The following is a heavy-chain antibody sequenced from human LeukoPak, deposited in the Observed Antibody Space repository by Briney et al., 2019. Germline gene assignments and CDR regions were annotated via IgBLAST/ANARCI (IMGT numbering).Heavy chain of an antibody. D-gene: IGHD3-10*01. CDR3: AREGSGSYLGFYYYMDV. CDR1: GGSISSYY. V-gene: IGHV4-4*07. Sequence: SETLSLTCTVSGGSISSYYWSWIRQPAGKGLEWIGRIFTSGGTNYNPSLKSRVTISADKSKKQFSLKLSSVTAADTAVYYCAREGSGSYLGFYYYMDVWGKGTTVTVSS. CDR2: IFTSGGT. J-gene: IGHJ6*03.